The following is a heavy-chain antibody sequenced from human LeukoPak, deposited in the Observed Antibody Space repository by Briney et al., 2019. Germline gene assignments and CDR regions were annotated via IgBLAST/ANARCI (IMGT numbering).Heavy chain of an antibody. Sequence: SETLSLTCTVSDGSITNYDWSWVRQPPGKGLEWIGYIYYSGSTNYNPSLKSRVTISVDTSKNQFSLKLSSVTAADTAVYYCAREVGGSGNLDYWGQGTLVTVSS. V-gene: IGHV4-59*12. CDR2: IYYSGST. D-gene: IGHD3-10*01. J-gene: IGHJ4*02. CDR3: AREVGGSGNLDY. CDR1: DGSITNYD.